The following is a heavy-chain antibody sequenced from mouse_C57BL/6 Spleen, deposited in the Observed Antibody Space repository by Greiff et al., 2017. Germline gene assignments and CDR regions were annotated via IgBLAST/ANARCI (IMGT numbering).Heavy chain of an antibody. CDR1: GFNIKDDY. CDR3: LDGFSAWFAY. J-gene: IGHJ3*01. CDR2: IDPENGDA. V-gene: IGHV14-4*01. Sequence: EVQLVEPGAELVRPGASVKLSCTASGFNIKDDYMHWVKQRPEQGLEWIGWIDPENGDAEYASQFQGKATIPADTSSTTAYLQPSSLSSDDPAVYYCLDGFSAWFAYRGQGTLVTVSA. D-gene: IGHD2-3*01.